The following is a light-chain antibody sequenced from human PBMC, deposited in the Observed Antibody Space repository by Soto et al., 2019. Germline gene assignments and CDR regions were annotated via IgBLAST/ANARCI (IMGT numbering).Light chain of an antibody. CDR1: HIVSSTY. V-gene: IGKV3-20*01. CDR2: GAS. Sequence: EIVLTQSPGTLSLSPGERATLSCRASHIVSSTYLAWFQQKAGQAPRLLIYGASTRATGIPDRFSGSGSGTDFTLTISGLEPEDFALYYCQQYDVTPPNTFGGGTKVEV. CDR3: QQYDVTPPNT. J-gene: IGKJ4*01.